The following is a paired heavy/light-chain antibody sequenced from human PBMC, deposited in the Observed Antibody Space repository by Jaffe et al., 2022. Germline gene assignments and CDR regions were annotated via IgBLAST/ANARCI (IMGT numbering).Heavy chain of an antibody. J-gene: IGHJ6*03. CDR2: IVSAGDT. D-gene: IGHD2-2*01. CDR1: GFTFRNYD. Sequence: EVQLVASGGGLVQPGGSLRLSCAASGFTFRNYDMHWVRQAPGKGLEWVSGIVSAGDTYYPDSVKGRFTISRENAKNSLYLQMNSLRAGDTAVYYCARGGCSSTSCSAANYYFYMDVWGKGTTVTVSS. V-gene: IGHV3-13*01. CDR3: ARGGCSSTSCSAANYYFYMDV.
Light chain of an antibody. CDR2: EDR. V-gene: IGLV3-1*01. CDR3: QAWDINSNYV. J-gene: IGLJ1*01. Sequence: SYELTQPPSVSVSPGQTASISCSGDKLGDKYTSWYQQKPGQSPVLVIYEDRKRPSGIPDRFSGSNSGNTATLTISGTQSMDEADYYCQAWDINSNYVFGTGTKVTVL. CDR1: KLGDKY.